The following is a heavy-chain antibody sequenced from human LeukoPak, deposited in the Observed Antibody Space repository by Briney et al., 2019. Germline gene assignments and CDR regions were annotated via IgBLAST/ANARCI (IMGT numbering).Heavy chain of an antibody. CDR2: ISAYNGNT. V-gene: IGHV1-18*01. J-gene: IGHJ4*02. CDR3: ARVPYDYGVYANDY. D-gene: IGHD4-17*01. CDR1: GYTFTSYG. Sequence: ASVKVSCKASGYTFTSYGISWVRQAPGQGLEWMGWISAYNGNTNYAQKLQGRVTMTTDTSTSTAYMELRSLRSDDTAVYYCARVPYDYGVYANDYWGLGTLVTVSS.